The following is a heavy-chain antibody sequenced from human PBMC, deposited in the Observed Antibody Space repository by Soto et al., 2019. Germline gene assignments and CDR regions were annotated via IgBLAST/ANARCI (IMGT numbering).Heavy chain of an antibody. V-gene: IGHV4-59*01. CDR1: GGSISSYY. CDR2: IYYSGST. Sequence: SETLSLTCTVSGGSISSYYWSWIRQPPGKGLECIGYIYYSGSTNYNPSLKSRVTISVDTSKNQFSLKLSSVIAADTAVYYCARGPGYSYGYDYYYHGMDVWGQGTTVTVSS. D-gene: IGHD5-18*01. CDR3: ARGPGYSYGYDYYYHGMDV. J-gene: IGHJ6*02.